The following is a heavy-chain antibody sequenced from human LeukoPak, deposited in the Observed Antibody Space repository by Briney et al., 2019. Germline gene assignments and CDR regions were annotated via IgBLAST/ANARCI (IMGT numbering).Heavy chain of an antibody. CDR3: ARERIGQLGSMNV. D-gene: IGHD1-1*01. CDR1: GYTFTSTG. Sequence: VASVKVSCKASGYTFTSTGVSWVRQAPGQGLEWMGWISAYNGDTNYAQNLRGRVTMTTDTSTSTAFMDLRTLTSDDTAVYYCARERIGQLGSMNVWGQGTTVTVSS. J-gene: IGHJ6*02. CDR2: ISAYNGDT. V-gene: IGHV1-18*01.